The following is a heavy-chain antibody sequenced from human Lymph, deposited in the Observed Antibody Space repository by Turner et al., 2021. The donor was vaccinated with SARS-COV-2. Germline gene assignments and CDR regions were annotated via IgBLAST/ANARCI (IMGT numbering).Heavy chain of an antibody. V-gene: IGHV3-21*01. D-gene: IGHD2-21*02. Sequence: EVQLVESGAGLVKPGGSLRPPCAAPGFTFSRYSMNWVRQAPGKWLVWVTSITFTSSYIYDADSVKGRFTISRDNAKNSLYLQMNSLSAEDTAVYYCARGPPDFPYYFDYWGQGTLVTVSS. J-gene: IGHJ4*02. CDR2: ITFTSSYI. CDR1: GFTFSRYS. CDR3: ARGPPDFPYYFDY.